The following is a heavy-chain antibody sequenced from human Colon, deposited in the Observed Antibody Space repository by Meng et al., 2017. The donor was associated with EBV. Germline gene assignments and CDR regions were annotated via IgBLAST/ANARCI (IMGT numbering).Heavy chain of an antibody. Sequence: QAKLGQSGAEVKKAGASGKVSCQASGYTFTSYGIRWVRQAPGQGLEWMGWISAYNGNTNYAQKLQGRVTMTTDTSTSTAYMELRSLRSDDTAVYYCAASSSSWYQNWFDPWGQGTLVTVSS. CDR3: AASSSSWYQNWFDP. V-gene: IGHV1-18*01. CDR1: GYTFTSYG. CDR2: ISAYNGNT. J-gene: IGHJ5*02. D-gene: IGHD6-13*01.